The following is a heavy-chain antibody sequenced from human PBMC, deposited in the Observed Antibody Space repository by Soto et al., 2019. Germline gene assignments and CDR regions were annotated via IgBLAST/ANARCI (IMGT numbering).Heavy chain of an antibody. V-gene: IGHV5-51*01. Sequence: PGESLKISCKGSGYSFTNYWIGWVRQMPGKGLEWMGIIYPGDSDTRYSPSFQGQVTISADKSISTAYLQWSSLKASDTAMYYCARQHYDFWSGYYSYSYYGMDVWGQGTTVTVYS. J-gene: IGHJ6*02. CDR3: ARQHYDFWSGYYSYSYYGMDV. CDR2: IYPGDSDT. D-gene: IGHD3-3*01. CDR1: GYSFTNYW.